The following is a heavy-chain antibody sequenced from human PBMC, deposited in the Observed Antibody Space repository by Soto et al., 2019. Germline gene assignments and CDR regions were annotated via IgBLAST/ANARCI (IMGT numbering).Heavy chain of an antibody. J-gene: IGHJ4*02. CDR3: ARKGVAFDY. CDR2: ISTTSSSI. Sequence: GGSLRLSCTASGFTFSSYSMNWVRQAPGKGLEWISYISTTSSSIYYADSVKGRFTISRDNAKNSLFLQMNSLRDEDTAVYYCARKGVAFDYWGQGALVTVSS. CDR1: GFTFSSYS. D-gene: IGHD3-3*01. V-gene: IGHV3-48*02.